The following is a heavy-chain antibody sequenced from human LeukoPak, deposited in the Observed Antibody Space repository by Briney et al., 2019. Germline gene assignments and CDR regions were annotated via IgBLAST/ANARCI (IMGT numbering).Heavy chain of an antibody. CDR1: GFTFSSYG. J-gene: IGHJ4*02. D-gene: IGHD1-1*01. CDR2: ISYDGSNK. Sequence: GGSLRLSCAASGFTFSSYGMHWVRQAPGKGLEWVAVISYDGSNKYYAESVKGRFTISRDNSKNTLYLQMNSLRAEDTAVYYCAKFLDDYGDYWGQGTLVTVSS. CDR3: AKFLDDYGDY. V-gene: IGHV3-30*18.